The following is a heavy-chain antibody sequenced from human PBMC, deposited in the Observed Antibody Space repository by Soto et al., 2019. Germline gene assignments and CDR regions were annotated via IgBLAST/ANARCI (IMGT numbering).Heavy chain of an antibody. CDR3: ARDSPASDY. Sequence: ASVKVSCKASGYTFSSYAITWVRQAPGQGLKWMAWISAYSGNTNYAQKFQGRVTMTTDTSTSTAYMELRSLSSDDTAVYYCARDSPASDYWGQGTLVTVSS. CDR1: GYTFSSYA. CDR2: ISAYSGNT. J-gene: IGHJ4*02. V-gene: IGHV1-18*01.